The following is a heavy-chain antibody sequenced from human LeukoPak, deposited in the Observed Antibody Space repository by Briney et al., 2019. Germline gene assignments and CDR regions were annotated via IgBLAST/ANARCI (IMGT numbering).Heavy chain of an antibody. J-gene: IGHJ5*02. CDR3: ARSSSNRFDP. V-gene: IGHV4-59*01. CDR1: GGSISYYY. Sequence: SETLSLTWTVSGGSISYYYWSWIRQPPGKGLEWIGYIYYSGSTDYNPSLKSRVTISVDTSKNQFSLKLTSVTAADTAVYYCARSSSNRFDPWGQGTLVTVSS. D-gene: IGHD6-6*01. CDR2: IYYSGST.